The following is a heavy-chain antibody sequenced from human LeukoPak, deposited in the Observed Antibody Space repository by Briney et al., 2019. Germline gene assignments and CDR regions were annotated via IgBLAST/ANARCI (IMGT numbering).Heavy chain of an antibody. J-gene: IGHJ4*02. V-gene: IGHV1-18*01. CDR2: ISAYNGNT. CDR1: GYTFTSYG. Sequence: ASVKVSCKASGYTFTSYGISWVRQAPGQGLEWMGWISAYNGNTNYAQKLQGRVTMTTDTSTSTAYMELRSLRSDDTAVYYCARWSKVVRGPPYYLDYWGQGTLVTVSS. D-gene: IGHD3-10*01. CDR3: ARWSKVVRGPPYYLDY.